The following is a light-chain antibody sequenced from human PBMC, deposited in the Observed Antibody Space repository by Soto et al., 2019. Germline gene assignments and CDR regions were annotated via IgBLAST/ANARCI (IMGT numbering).Light chain of an antibody. Sequence: EIVLTQSPGTLSFSPGERATLSCRASQSIISDSLAWYQQKPGQAPRLLISGASSRPTGIPDRFSGSGSGTDFTLTISRLEPEDFAVYYCQQYGSSRTFGQGTKVDIK. CDR1: QSIISDS. J-gene: IGKJ1*01. V-gene: IGKV3-20*01. CDR3: QQYGSSRT. CDR2: GAS.